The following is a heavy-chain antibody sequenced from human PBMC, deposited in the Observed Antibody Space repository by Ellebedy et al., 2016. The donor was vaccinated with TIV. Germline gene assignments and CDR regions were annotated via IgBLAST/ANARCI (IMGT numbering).Heavy chain of an antibody. V-gene: IGHV1-69*13. Sequence: AASVKVSCKASGGTFSSYAISWVRQDPGEGLEWLGGIIPIFGTANYAQKFQGRVTITADESTSTAYMELSSMRSEDTAVYYCAQTHYDIPPGYGMDIWGQGTTVTVSS. CDR3: AQTHYDIPPGYGMDI. D-gene: IGHD3-9*01. CDR2: IIPIFGTA. CDR1: GGTFSSYA. J-gene: IGHJ6*02.